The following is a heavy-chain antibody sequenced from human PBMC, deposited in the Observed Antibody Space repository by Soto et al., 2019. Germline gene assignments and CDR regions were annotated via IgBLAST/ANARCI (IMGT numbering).Heavy chain of an antibody. CDR3: ASLAPTIVLRYFDWFRGDAFDI. D-gene: IGHD3-9*01. J-gene: IGHJ3*02. V-gene: IGHV1-69*13. Sequence: GASVKVSCKASGGTFSSYAISWVRQAPVQGLEWMGGIIPIFGTANYAQKFQGRVTITADESTSTAYMELSSLRSEDTAVYYCASLAPTIVLRYFDWFRGDAFDIWGKGTMVTVSS. CDR2: IIPIFGTA. CDR1: GGTFSSYA.